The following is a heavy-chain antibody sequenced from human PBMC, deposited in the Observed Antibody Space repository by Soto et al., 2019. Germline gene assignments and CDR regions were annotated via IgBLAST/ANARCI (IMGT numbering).Heavy chain of an antibody. CDR1: GYTFSNYV. V-gene: IGHV1-18*01. CDR2: ISLYSDGA. J-gene: IGHJ5*02. D-gene: IGHD2-2*01. Sequence: SFPVSCATSGYTFSNYVVTWVRQAPGQPLEWLGWISLYSDGANYAQKFQGRVSMTTDTSTTTAYMELRSLRSDDTAVYYCARVVPGAEAWFGPWGQGTLVTVSS. CDR3: ARVVPGAEAWFGP.